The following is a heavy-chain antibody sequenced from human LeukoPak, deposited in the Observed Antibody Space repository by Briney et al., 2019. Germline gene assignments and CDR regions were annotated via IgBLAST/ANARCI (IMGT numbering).Heavy chain of an antibody. CDR2: VYYTRST. Sequence: SETLSLTCTVSGVSISSSTYYWGWIRQPPGKGLEWVGSVYYTRSTYYNPSLKSRVTISVDTDKNQFSLKLTSETASDTAVYYCARGVVGDTLDYWGQGTLVTVS. CDR1: GVSISSSTYY. J-gene: IGHJ4*02. V-gene: IGHV4-39*01. D-gene: IGHD1-26*01. CDR3: ARGVVGDTLDY.